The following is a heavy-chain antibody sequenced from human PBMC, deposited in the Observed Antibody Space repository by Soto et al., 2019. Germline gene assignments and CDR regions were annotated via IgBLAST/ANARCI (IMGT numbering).Heavy chain of an antibody. Sequence: PSETLSLTCAVYGGSFSGYYWSWIRQPPGKGLEWIGYINHSGITNYNPSLKSRVTISVDTSKSQFSLKLSSVTAADTAVYYCARGGGVYYFDYWGQGTLVTVSS. CDR1: GGSFSGYY. D-gene: IGHD2-8*02. CDR3: ARGGGVYYFDY. J-gene: IGHJ4*02. V-gene: IGHV4-34*01. CDR2: INHSGIT.